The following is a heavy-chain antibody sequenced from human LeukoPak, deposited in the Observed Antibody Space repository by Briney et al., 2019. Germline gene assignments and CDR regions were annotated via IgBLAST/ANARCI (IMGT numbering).Heavy chain of an antibody. CDR1: GASISSYY. V-gene: IGHV4-59*12. J-gene: IGHJ4*02. CDR3: ARENPSGYYNRPIDY. D-gene: IGHD3-22*01. CDR2: IYYSGSI. Sequence: SETLSLTCIVSGASISSYYWSWIRQPPGKGLEWIGDIYYSGSIKYNPSLKSRVTMSVDTSKNQFSLKLSSVTAADTAIYYCARENPSGYYNRPIDYWGQGTLVTVSS.